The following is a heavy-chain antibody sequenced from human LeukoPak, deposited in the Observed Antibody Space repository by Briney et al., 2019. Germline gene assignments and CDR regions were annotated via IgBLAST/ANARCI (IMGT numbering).Heavy chain of an antibody. CDR1: GGSFSGYY. Sequence: SETPSLTCAVYGGSFSGYYWSWIRQPPGKGLEWIGEINHSGSTNYNPSLKSRVTISVDTSKNQFSLKLSSVTAADTAVYYCARTPPRGFDYWGQGTLVTVSS. J-gene: IGHJ4*02. CDR3: ARTPPRGFDY. CDR2: INHSGST. V-gene: IGHV4-34*01.